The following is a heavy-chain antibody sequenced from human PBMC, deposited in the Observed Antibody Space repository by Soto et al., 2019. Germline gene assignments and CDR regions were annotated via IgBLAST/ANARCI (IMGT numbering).Heavy chain of an antibody. J-gene: IGHJ5*02. Sequence: QVQLVQSGAEVKKPGALVKVSCKTSGYTFTSYDIHWVRQATGQGPERMGWMNPYSGNTVYAQKFQGRIIMTRNTSMSTAYRELSSLRSEDTAVYYCARTRFGAVAGTWGQGTLVTVSS. V-gene: IGHV1-8*01. CDR2: MNPYSGNT. CDR1: GYTFTSYD. CDR3: ARTRFGAVAGT. D-gene: IGHD6-19*01.